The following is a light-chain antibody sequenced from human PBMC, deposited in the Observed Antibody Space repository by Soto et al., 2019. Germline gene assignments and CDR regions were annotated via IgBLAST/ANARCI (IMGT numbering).Light chain of an antibody. CDR2: ATS. Sequence: DIQMTQSPSSLSASVGGRVTITCRASQTISNYLNWYQQRPGKAPKFLIYATSTLQSGVPSRFSGSGSGTDFTLTISSLQPEDFATYYCQQSYRTPFIFGPGTKVDIK. CDR1: QTISNY. V-gene: IGKV1-39*01. J-gene: IGKJ3*01. CDR3: QQSYRTPFI.